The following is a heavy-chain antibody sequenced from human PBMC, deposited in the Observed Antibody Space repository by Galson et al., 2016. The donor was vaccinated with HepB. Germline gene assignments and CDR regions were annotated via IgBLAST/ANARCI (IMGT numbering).Heavy chain of an antibody. J-gene: IGHJ6*02. V-gene: IGHV1-18*04. CDR3: ASDGEEGRWVQPVYGMDV. CDR1: GYTFSTYG. CDR2: ISAYNGDT. D-gene: IGHD1-1*01. Sequence: SVKVSCKASGYTFSTYGISWVRQAPGQGLEWMGRISAYNGDTNYAQKLRGRVAMTTDTSTGTAYMELRSLRSDDTAVYYCASDGEEGRWVQPVYGMDVWGQGTTVTVSS.